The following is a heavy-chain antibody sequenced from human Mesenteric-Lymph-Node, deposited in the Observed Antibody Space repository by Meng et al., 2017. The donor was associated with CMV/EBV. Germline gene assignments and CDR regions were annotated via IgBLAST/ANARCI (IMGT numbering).Heavy chain of an antibody. J-gene: IGHJ5*02. V-gene: IGHV3-21*01. D-gene: IGHD6-13*01. Sequence: GGSLRLSYAASGFTFSSYSMNWVRQAPGKGLEWVSSISSSSSYIYYADSVKGRFTISRDNAKNSLYLQMNSLRAEDTAVYYCARDGSWYDRWFDPWGQGTLVTVSS. CDR2: ISSSSSYI. CDR3: ARDGSWYDRWFDP. CDR1: GFTFSSYS.